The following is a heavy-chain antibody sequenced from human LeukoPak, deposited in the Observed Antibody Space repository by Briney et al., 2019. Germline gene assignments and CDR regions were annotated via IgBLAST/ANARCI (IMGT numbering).Heavy chain of an antibody. D-gene: IGHD2-2*01. CDR3: AREDCSSTSCYFPFLGWFDP. Sequence: GASVKVSCKASGYTFTGYYMHWVRQAPGQGLEWMGRINPNSGGTNYAQKFQGRVTMTRDTSISTAYMELSRLRSDDTAVYYCAREDCSSTSCYFPFLGWFDPWGQGTLVTVSS. J-gene: IGHJ5*02. V-gene: IGHV1-2*06. CDR1: GYTFTGYY. CDR2: INPNSGGT.